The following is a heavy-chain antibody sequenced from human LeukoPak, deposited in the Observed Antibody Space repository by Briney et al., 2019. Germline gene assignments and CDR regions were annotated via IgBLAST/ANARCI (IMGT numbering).Heavy chain of an antibody. J-gene: IGHJ6*03. V-gene: IGHV3-21*01. CDR3: ARELIVLMVYAINYMDV. D-gene: IGHD2-8*01. CDR1: GFTFSSYS. CDR2: ISSSSSYI. Sequence: GASLRLSCAASGFTFSSYSMNWVLQAPGNGLEWVSSISSSSSYIYYADSVKGRFTISRDNVKNSLYLQMNSLRAEDTAVYYCARELIVLMVYAINYMDVWGKGTTVTVS.